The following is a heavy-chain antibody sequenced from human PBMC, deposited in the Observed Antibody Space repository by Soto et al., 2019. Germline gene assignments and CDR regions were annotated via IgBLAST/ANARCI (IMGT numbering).Heavy chain of an antibody. CDR3: ARGRASGSYYLLDY. CDR1: GFTFTSSA. J-gene: IGHJ4*02. CDR2: IAVGSGYT. V-gene: IGHV1-58*01. D-gene: IGHD3-10*01. Sequence: SVKVSCKASGFTFTSSAFQWVRQARGQRLEWIGWIAVGSGYTNYAQRFQDRVTLTRDMSTATTYMELSRLTSEDTAIYYCARGRASGSYYLLDYWGQGTLVTVSS.